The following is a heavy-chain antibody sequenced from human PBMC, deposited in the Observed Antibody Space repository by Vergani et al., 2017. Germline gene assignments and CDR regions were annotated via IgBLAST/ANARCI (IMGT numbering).Heavy chain of an antibody. CDR1: GFKFSDHY. J-gene: IGHJ6*02. V-gene: IGHV3-11*04. Sequence: LEESGGGSVKPGGSLRLSCAASGFKFSDHYMSWIRQAPGKGLEWVSHISPGASTLSYTDSVTGRFTVSRDNDNNSLTLEMTTLRDEDTAVYYCAKNPGISTARHYYAMDVWGQGTTVTVS. CDR2: ISPGASTL. D-gene: IGHD1-14*01. CDR3: AKNPGISTARHYYAMDV.